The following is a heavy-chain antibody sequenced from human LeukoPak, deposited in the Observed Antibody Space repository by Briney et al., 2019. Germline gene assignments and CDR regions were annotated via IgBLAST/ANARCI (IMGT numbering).Heavy chain of an antibody. D-gene: IGHD6-13*01. CDR1: GGSISSYY. V-gene: IGHV4-4*07. CDR3: ARMAGYSSSWYRGRLDY. CDR2: IYTSGST. J-gene: IGHJ4*02. Sequence: SETLSLTCTVSGGSISSYYWSWIRQPAGKGLEWIGRIYTSGSTNYNPSLKSRVTISVDTSKNQFSLKLSSVTAADTAVYYCARMAGYSSSWYRGRLDYWGQGTLVTVSS.